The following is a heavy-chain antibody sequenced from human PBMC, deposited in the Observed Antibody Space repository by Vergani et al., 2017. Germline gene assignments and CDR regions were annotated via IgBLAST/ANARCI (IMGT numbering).Heavy chain of an antibody. CDR2: IYTSGST. Sequence: QVQLQESGPGLVKPSETLSLTCTVSGGSISSYYWSWIRQPPGKGLERIGYIYTSGSTNYNPSLKSRVTISADKSISTAYLQWSSLKASDTAMYYCARLVLDQAYCFDYWGQGTLVTVSS. J-gene: IGHJ4*02. CDR3: ARLVLDQAYCFDY. D-gene: IGHD6-6*01. CDR1: GGSISSYY. V-gene: IGHV4-4*09.